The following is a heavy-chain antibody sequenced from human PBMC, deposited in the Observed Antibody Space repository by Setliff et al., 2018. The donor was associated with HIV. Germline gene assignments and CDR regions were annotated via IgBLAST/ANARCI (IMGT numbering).Heavy chain of an antibody. CDR1: EGYITGYY. CDR2: IFYSGTT. V-gene: IGHV4-59*01. J-gene: IGHJ4*02. CDR3: ARFNALLGSSTYYDY. Sequence: LSLTCTVSEGYITGYYWTWIRQPPGRGLEWIGYIFYSGTTKFNPSLKSRAAISVDSSNNQFSLKMTSVTAADTAVYFCARFNALLGSSTYYDYWGPGLLVTV. D-gene: IGHD3-22*01.